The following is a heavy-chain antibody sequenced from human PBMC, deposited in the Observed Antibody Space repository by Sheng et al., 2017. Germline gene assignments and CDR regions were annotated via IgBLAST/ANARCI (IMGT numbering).Heavy chain of an antibody. J-gene: IGHJ6*02. V-gene: IGHV4-34*01. CDR2: VNHSGST. CDR3: ARGWRGLGYYYYGMDV. CDR1: GGSFSGYY. D-gene: IGHD3-10*01. Sequence: QVQLQQWGAGLLKPSETLSLTCAVYGGSFSGYYWSWIRQPPRKGTWSGLGKVNHSGSTNYNPSLKSRVTISVDTSKNQFSLKLSSVTAADTAVYYCARGWRGLGYYYYGMDVWGQGTTVTVSS.